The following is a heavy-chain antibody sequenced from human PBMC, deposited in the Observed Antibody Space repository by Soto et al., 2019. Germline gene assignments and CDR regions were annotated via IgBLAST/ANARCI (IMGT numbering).Heavy chain of an antibody. V-gene: IGHV3-23*01. CDR1: GCTFSSYA. CDR2: ISGSGGST. J-gene: IGHJ6*03. Sequence: PWGSLRLSWAASGCTFSSYAMRWVRQAPGKGLEWVSAISGSGGSTYYADSVKGRFTISRDNSKNTLYLQMNSLRAEDTAVYYCAKGAVTTPQPRYYYYYMDVWGKGTTVTVSS. CDR3: AKGAVTTPQPRYYYYYMDV. D-gene: IGHD4-17*01.